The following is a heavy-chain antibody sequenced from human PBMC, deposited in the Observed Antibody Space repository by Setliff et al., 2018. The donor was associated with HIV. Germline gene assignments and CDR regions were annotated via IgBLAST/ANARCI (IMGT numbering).Heavy chain of an antibody. CDR3: ARDYVWGRRAFDI. Sequence: GGSLRLSCAASGFTFSNYWMSWVRQTPGKGLEWVANIKPDGSEKYYVDSVKGRFTISRDNAENSLYLQMNSLRAEDTAVYYCARDYVWGRRAFDIWGPVTMVTVSS. D-gene: IGHD3-16*01. V-gene: IGHV3-7*01. CDR1: GFTFSNYW. CDR2: IKPDGSEK. J-gene: IGHJ3*02.